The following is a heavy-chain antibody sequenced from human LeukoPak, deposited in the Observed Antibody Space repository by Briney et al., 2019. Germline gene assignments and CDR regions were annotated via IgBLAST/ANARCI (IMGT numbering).Heavy chain of an antibody. J-gene: IGHJ4*02. Sequence: PGGSLRLSCAASGXTFSTYDMHWVRQATGKGLEWVSGIGTAGDTYYPGSLKGRFTISRENAKNSLYLQMNSLRAGDTAMYYCARAGQYGDYDFDYWGQGTLVTVSS. CDR2: IGTAGDT. D-gene: IGHD4-17*01. CDR3: ARAGQYGDYDFDY. CDR1: GXTFSTYD. V-gene: IGHV3-13*04.